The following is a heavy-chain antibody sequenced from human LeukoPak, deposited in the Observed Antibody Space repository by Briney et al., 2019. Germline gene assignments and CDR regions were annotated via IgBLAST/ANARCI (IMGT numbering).Heavy chain of an antibody. CDR2: ISGSTDST. CDR3: AKDRHWILEWDYFDY. Sequence: PGGSLRLSCAASGFTFSSYAMSWVRQAPGKGLEWVSTISGSTDSTYYADSVKGRFTISRDNSKNTLYLQMNSLRAEDTAVYYCAKDRHWILEWDYFDYWGQGTLVTVSS. V-gene: IGHV3-23*01. CDR1: GFTFSSYA. D-gene: IGHD2-15*01. J-gene: IGHJ4*02.